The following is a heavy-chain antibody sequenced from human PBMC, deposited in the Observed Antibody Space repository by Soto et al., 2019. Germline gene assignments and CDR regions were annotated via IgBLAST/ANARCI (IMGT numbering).Heavy chain of an antibody. J-gene: IGHJ6*02. CDR1: DFTFSNSW. D-gene: IGHD3-16*02. CDR2: INSDGSST. Sequence: GGSLRLSYAVSDFTFSNSWSHWVRQTPGKGLVWVSHINSDGSSTTYADSVKGRFTISRDNAQSMVYLHMNSLRAEDTAVYYCARNRSYGLDVWGQGTTVTVSS. CDR3: ARNRSYGLDV. V-gene: IGHV3-74*01.